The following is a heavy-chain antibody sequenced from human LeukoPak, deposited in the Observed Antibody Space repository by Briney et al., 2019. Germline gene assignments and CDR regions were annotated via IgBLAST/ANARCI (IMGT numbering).Heavy chain of an antibody. Sequence: ASVKVSCKASGYTFTSYGISWVRQAPGQGLEWMGWISAYNGNTNYAQKLQGRVTITADKSTSTAYMELSSLRSEDTAVYYCARDLTEYGSGSYYNYFDYWGQGTLVTVSS. D-gene: IGHD3-10*01. CDR2: ISAYNGNT. CDR1: GYTFTSYG. J-gene: IGHJ4*02. V-gene: IGHV1-18*01. CDR3: ARDLTEYGSGSYYNYFDY.